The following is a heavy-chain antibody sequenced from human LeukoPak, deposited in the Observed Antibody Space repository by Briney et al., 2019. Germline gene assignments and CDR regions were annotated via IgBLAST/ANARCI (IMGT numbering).Heavy chain of an antibody. CDR2: IRHDGIRQ. CDR3: VRDDDYERDDIWYDALDV. Sequence: GGSLRLSCAGSGFIFSKYWMTWVRQAPEKGLEWVANIRHDGIRQNYLDSVEGRFSISRDNAQNSLFLQMNNLRVEDTGIYYCVRDDDYERDDIWYDALDVWGPGTRVTVSS. V-gene: IGHV3-7*01. J-gene: IGHJ3*01. CDR1: GFIFSKYW. D-gene: IGHD3-22*01.